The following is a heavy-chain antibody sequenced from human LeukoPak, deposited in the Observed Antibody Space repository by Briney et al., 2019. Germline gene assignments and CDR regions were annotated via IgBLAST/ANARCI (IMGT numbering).Heavy chain of an antibody. CDR1: GESFSGYY. J-gene: IGHJ5*02. Sequence: PSETLSLTCAVYGESFSGYYWSWIRQPPGKGLEWIGEINHSGSTNYNPSLKSRVTISVDTSKNQFSLKLSSVTAADTAVYYCARKGARQLVPRWFDPWGQGTLVTVSS. CDR2: INHSGST. D-gene: IGHD6-13*01. CDR3: ARKGARQLVPRWFDP. V-gene: IGHV4-34*01.